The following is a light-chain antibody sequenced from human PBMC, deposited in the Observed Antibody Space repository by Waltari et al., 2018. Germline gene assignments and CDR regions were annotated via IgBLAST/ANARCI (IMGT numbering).Light chain of an antibody. CDR3: LSFDNTLWV. V-gene: IGLV6-57*01. CDR1: RGCIESNY. CDR2: DDY. Sequence: FMLTQPHSVSESPGKTVTISCTRTRGCIESNYVQWYQQRPGRSPTTVIYDDYQRPSGVPTRFSASIDRASNSASLTIAGLTTEDEADYYCLSFDNTLWVFGGGTKLTVL. J-gene: IGLJ3*02.